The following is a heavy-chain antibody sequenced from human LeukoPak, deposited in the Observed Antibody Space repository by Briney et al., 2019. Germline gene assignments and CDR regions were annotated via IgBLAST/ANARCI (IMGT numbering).Heavy chain of an antibody. CDR3: ARERDGRFFDY. V-gene: IGHV3-7*01. Sequence: GGSLRLSCAVSGLTFRSYWMSWVRQAPGKGLEWVANINQEGREKYFVDSVRGRFTISRDNAKNSLHLQMNTLRAEDTAVYYCARERDGRFFDYWGQGTLVTVSS. D-gene: IGHD5-24*01. CDR2: INQEGREK. CDR1: GLTFRSYW. J-gene: IGHJ4*02.